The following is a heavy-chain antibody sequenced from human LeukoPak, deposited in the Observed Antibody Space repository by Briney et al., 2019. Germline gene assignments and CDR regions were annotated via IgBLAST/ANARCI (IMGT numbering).Heavy chain of an antibody. V-gene: IGHV3-23*01. D-gene: IGHD1-26*01. CDR1: AFTFSSYT. CDR3: AKDRLMGATKFFDY. Sequence: GGSLRLSCEASAFTFSSYTMNWVRQAPGKGLEWVSSISDNGYTTYYADSVKGRFTISRDNSKNTLYLHMNGLRVDDSALYYCAKDRLMGATKFFDYWGQGTLVTVSS. J-gene: IGHJ4*02. CDR2: ISDNGYTT.